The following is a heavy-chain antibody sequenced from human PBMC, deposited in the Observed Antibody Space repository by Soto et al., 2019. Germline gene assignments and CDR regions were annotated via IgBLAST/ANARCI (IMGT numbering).Heavy chain of an antibody. J-gene: IGHJ2*01. V-gene: IGHV3-23*01. CDR1: GFTFSSYA. CDR3: AKDRVFIQLELPHWYFDL. Sequence: EVQLLESGGGLVQPGGSLRLSCAASGFTFSSYAMSWVRQAPGKGLEWVPAISGSGGSTYYADSVKGRFTISRDNSKNTLYLQMNSLRAEDTAVYYFAKDRVFIQLELPHWYFDLWGRGTLVTVSS. CDR2: ISGSGGST. D-gene: IGHD1-7*01.